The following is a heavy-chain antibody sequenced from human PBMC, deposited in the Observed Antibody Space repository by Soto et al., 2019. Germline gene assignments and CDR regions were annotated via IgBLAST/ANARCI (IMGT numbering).Heavy chain of an antibody. CDR3: ARVRSSEKHMDV. CDR2: IYYSGST. D-gene: IGHD2-21*01. J-gene: IGHJ4*01. Sequence: PSETLSLTCTVSGGSISSYYWSWIRQPPGKGLEWIGYIYYSGSTNYNPSLKSRVTISVDTSKNQFSLKLSSGTAADTAVYYCARVRSSEKHMDVWGQGTLVTVSS. CDR1: GGSISSYY. V-gene: IGHV4-59*01.